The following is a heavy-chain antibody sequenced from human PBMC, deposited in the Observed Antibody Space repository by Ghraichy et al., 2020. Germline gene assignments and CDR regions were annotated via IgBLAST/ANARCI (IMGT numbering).Heavy chain of an antibody. CDR3: ARVNSSSWYTNLHFDL. D-gene: IGHD6-13*01. CDR1: GGTFSSYA. Sequence: SVKVSCKASGGTFSSYAISWVRQAPGQGLEWMGGIIPIFGTANYAQKFQGRVTITADESTSTAYMELSSLRSEDTAVYYCARVNSSSWYTNLHFDLWGRGTLVTVSS. CDR2: IIPIFGTA. V-gene: IGHV1-69*13. J-gene: IGHJ2*01.